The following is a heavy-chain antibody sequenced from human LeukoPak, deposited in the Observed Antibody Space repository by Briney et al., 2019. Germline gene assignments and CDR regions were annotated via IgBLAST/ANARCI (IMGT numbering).Heavy chain of an antibody. CDR2: IYYSGST. CDR1: GGSISSSSYY. V-gene: IGHV4-39*01. Sequence: SETLSLTCTVSGGSISSSSYYWGWIRQPPGKGLEWIGSIYYSGSTYYNPSLKSRVTISVDTSKNQFSLKLSSVTAADTAVYYCARHVRGYCSGGSCKMYGGTYYYYYYYMDVWGKGTTVTISS. D-gene: IGHD2-15*01. J-gene: IGHJ6*03. CDR3: ARHVRGYCSGGSCKMYGGTYYYYYYYMDV.